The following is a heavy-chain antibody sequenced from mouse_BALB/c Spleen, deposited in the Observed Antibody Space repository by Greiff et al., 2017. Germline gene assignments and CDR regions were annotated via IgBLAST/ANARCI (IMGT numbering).Heavy chain of an antibody. Sequence: QVQLKESGPELVKPGASVRISCKASGYTFTSYYIHWVKQRPGQGLEWIGWIYPGNVNTKYNEKFKGKATLTADKSSSTAYMQLSSLTSEDSAVYFCARSKYGNYVFDYWGQGTTLTVSS. V-gene: IGHV1S56*01. CDR1: GYTFTSYY. J-gene: IGHJ2*01. CDR2: IYPGNVNT. CDR3: ARSKYGNYVFDY. D-gene: IGHD2-10*02.